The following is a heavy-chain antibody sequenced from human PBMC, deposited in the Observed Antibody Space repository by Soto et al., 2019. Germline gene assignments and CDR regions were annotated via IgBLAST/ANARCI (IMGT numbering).Heavy chain of an antibody. CDR2: ISAYNGNT. CDR1: GYTFASYG. J-gene: IGHJ4*02. CDR3: ARDNSSGWYVVY. D-gene: IGHD6-19*01. Sequence: SVKVSCEASGYTFASYGISWVRQAPGQGLEWMGWISAYNGNTNYAQKLQGRVTMTTDTSTSTAYMELRSLRSDDTAVYYCARDNSSGWYVVYWGQGTLVTVSS. V-gene: IGHV1-18*04.